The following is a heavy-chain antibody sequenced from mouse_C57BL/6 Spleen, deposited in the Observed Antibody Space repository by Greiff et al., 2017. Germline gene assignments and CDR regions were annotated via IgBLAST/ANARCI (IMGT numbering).Heavy chain of an antibody. CDR1: GYTFTDYN. CDR3: ARGGRAMMTTDYLDY. CDR2: INPNNGGT. V-gene: IGHV1-22*01. Sequence: VQLQQSGPELVKPGASVKMSCKASGYTFTDYNMPWVKQSHGKSLEWIGYINPNNGGTSYNQKFKGKATLTVNQSSSTAYMELRSLTSEDSAVYFCARGGRAMMTTDYLDYWGHSATLKVAS. D-gene: IGHD2-4*01. J-gene: IGHJ2*01.